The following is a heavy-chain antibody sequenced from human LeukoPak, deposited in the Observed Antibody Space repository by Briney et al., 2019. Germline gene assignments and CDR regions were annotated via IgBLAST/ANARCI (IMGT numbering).Heavy chain of an antibody. Sequence: SETLSLTCTVSGRSINTYFWSWIRQPPGKGLEWIGYIYYSGSTNYNPSLKSRVTISVDTSKNQFSLKLSSVTAADTAVYYCARGVTGGWYGDFQHWGQGTLVTVSS. D-gene: IGHD6-19*01. V-gene: IGHV4-59*01. CDR2: IYYSGST. CDR3: ARGVTGGWYGDFQH. CDR1: GRSINTYF. J-gene: IGHJ1*01.